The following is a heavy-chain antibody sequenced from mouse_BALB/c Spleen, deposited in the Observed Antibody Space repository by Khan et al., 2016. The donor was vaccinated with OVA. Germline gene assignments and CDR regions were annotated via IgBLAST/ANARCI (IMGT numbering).Heavy chain of an antibody. CDR1: GYTFTNYV. CDR2: INTYTGEP. J-gene: IGHJ2*01. V-gene: IGHV9-3-1*01. CDR3: TRFHGGY. Sequence: QIQLVQSGPELKKPGETVKISCKASGYTFTNYVMNWVKQSPGKGLKWMGWINTYTGEPTYADDFKGRFAFSLETSASTAYLQINSLKHEYTATSFCTRFHGGYWGQGTTLTVSS.